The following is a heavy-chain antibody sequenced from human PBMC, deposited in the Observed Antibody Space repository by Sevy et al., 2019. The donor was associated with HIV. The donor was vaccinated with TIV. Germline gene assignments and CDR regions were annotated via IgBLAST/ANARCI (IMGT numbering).Heavy chain of an antibody. CDR2: IKKDGSET. CDR3: ARAISTGWYPNWFDS. D-gene: IGHD6-19*01. V-gene: IGHV3-7*04. J-gene: IGHJ5*01. CDR1: GFTFSEFW. Sequence: GGSLRLSCAASGFTFSEFWMTWVRQPPGKGLQWLANIKKDGSETNYVDSVMGRFTISRDNARNSLYLQLDSLRAEDTAVYYCARAISTGWYPNWFDSWGLGTLVTVSS.